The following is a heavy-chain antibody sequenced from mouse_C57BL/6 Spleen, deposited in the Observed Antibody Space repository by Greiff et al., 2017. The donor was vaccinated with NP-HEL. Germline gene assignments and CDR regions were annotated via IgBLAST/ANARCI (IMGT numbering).Heavy chain of an antibody. CDR1: GFTFSDYG. V-gene: IGHV5-17*01. CDR2: ISSGSSTI. CDR3: ARGHYGYFDY. D-gene: IGHD1-1*01. Sequence: EVKLQESGGGLVKPGGSLKLSCAASGFTFSDYGMHWVRQAPEKGLEWVAYISSGSSTIYYADTVKGRFTISRDNAKNTLFLQMTSLRSEDTAMYYCARGHYGYFDYWGQGTTLTVSS. J-gene: IGHJ2*01.